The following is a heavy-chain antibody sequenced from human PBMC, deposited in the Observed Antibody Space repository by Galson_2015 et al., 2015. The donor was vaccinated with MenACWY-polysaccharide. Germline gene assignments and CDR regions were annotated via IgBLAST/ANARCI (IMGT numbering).Heavy chain of an antibody. CDR3: AKGSGPNRLYYFDC. Sequence: SLRLSCAASGFTFGDSAMGWVRQAPGKGLEWVSAITEDSGDTYYADSVKGRLTISRDNSKNTLYLQMSNLRAEDTARYYCAKGSGPNRLYYFDCWGQGTLVTVSS. CDR2: ITEDSGDT. D-gene: IGHD3-3*01. CDR1: GFTFGDSA. V-gene: IGHV3-23*01. J-gene: IGHJ4*02.